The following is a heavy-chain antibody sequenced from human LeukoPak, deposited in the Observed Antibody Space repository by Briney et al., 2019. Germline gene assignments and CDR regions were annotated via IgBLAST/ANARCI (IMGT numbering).Heavy chain of an antibody. J-gene: IGHJ5*02. CDR2: INPNSGGT. CDR3: ARDPDCSSTSCYTGGFWGPRKSYNWFDP. D-gene: IGHD2-2*02. CDR1: GYTFTGYY. Sequence: ASVTLSCKASGYTFTGYYMHWVRQAPGQGLEWMGWINPNSGGTNYAQKFQGRVTMTRDTSISTAYMELSRLRSDDTAVYYCARDPDCSSTSCYTGGFWGPRKSYNWFDPWGQGTLVTVSS. V-gene: IGHV1-2*02.